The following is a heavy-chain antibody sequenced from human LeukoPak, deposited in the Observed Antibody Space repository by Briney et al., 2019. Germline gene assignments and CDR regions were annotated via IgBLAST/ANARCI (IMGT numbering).Heavy chain of an antibody. V-gene: IGHV3-23*01. J-gene: IGHJ4*02. CDR3: ATAPSGSYFDY. D-gene: IGHD1-26*01. CDR2: ISGSGGST. Sequence: GGSLRLSCAASGFTFSSYAMNWVRQAPGKGLEWVSTISGSGGSTYYADSVKGRFTISRDNSKNTLYLQMNSLRAEDTAVYYCATAPSGSYFDYWGQGTLVTVSS. CDR1: GFTFSSYA.